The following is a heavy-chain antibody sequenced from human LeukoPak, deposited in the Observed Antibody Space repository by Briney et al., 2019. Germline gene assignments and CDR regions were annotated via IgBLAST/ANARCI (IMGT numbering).Heavy chain of an antibody. D-gene: IGHD6-19*01. Sequence: SETLSLTCAVYGGSFSGYYWSWIRQPAGKGLEWIGRIYTSGSTNYNPSLKSRVTISVDTSKNQFSLKLSSVTAADTAVYYCARVDHSGWVDYWGQGTLVTVSS. V-gene: IGHV4-59*10. CDR2: IYTSGST. J-gene: IGHJ4*02. CDR1: GGSFSGYY. CDR3: ARVDHSGWVDY.